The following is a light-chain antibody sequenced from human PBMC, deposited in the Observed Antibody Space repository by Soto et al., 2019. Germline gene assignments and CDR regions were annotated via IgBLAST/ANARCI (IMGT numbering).Light chain of an antibody. CDR3: QLYGISPH. CDR1: QSRGSNF. V-gene: IGKV3-20*01. CDR2: ASS. Sequence: ETVLTQSPGTLSLSPGERATLSCKTSQSRGSNFLAWYQHKPGQAPRLLIYASSNRATGIPDRFSGSASGTYFTLTINRLEPEDFAVYYCQLYGISPHFGQGTRLEIK. J-gene: IGKJ5*01.